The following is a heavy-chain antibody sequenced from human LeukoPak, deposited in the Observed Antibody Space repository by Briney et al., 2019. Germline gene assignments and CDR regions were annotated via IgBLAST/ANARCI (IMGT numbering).Heavy chain of an antibody. CDR2: INPNSGGT. D-gene: IGHD6-13*01. Sequence: ASVKVSCKASGYTLTRYFIHWVRQAPGQGLEWTGWINPNSGGTNYAQKFQGRVTMTRDTSISTAYMELSRLRSDDTAVYYCARAGSSSWYGLYYYYYYMDVWGKGTTVTVSS. J-gene: IGHJ6*03. V-gene: IGHV1-2*02. CDR1: GYTLTRYF. CDR3: ARAGSSSWYGLYYYYYYMDV.